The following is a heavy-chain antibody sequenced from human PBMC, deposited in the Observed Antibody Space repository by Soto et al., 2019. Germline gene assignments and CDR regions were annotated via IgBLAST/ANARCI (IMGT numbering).Heavy chain of an antibody. V-gene: IGHV1-18*01. J-gene: IGHJ4*02. Sequence: QIQLVQSGTEVREPGASVKVSCQASGYTFTSYGIIWVRQAPGQGLELMGWISGYNNNKNYAQKYQASVTITTDTSSRTVFMELRSLRSDDTAVYLCVRVGAIVPAEGEYWGQGTLVTVPS. CDR2: ISGYNNNK. CDR1: GYTFTSYG. D-gene: IGHD2-2*01. CDR3: VRVGAIVPAEGEY.